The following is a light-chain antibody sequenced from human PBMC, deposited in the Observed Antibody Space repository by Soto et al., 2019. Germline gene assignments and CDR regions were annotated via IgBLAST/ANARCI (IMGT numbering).Light chain of an antibody. CDR1: QGIRSY. CDR2: GAS. CDR3: QQLNIFSPLFT. Sequence: DIQLTQSPFFLSASVGDRVTITCRASQGIRSYLAWYQQRPGKAPELLIYGASTLRTGVASRFSGSGSGTEFTLTISSLPPVDFATYFCQQLNIFSPLFTFGPGTKVDIK. J-gene: IGKJ3*01. V-gene: IGKV1-9*01.